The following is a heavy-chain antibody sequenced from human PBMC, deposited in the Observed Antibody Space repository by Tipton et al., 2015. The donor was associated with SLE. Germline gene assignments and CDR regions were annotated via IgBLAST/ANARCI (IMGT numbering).Heavy chain of an antibody. CDR3: ARQGESSHWTNFWFDP. CDR2: IYYSGYS. CDR1: GGSIRISDYY. Sequence: TLSLTCSVSGGSIRISDYYWGWIRQSPEKGLEWIGNIYYSGYSYYNPSLKSRVTISVDTSKSQFSLRLNSVTAADTAVYYCARQGESSHWTNFWFDPWGQGSLVTVSS. J-gene: IGHJ5*02. V-gene: IGHV4-39*01. D-gene: IGHD3/OR15-3a*01.